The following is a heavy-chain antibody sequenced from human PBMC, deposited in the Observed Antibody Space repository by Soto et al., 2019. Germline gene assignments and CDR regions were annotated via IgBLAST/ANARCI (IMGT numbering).Heavy chain of an antibody. D-gene: IGHD6-13*01. CDR1: GGSISSYY. V-gene: IGHV4-59*01. Sequence: SETLSLTCTVSGGSISSYYWSWIRQPPGKGLEWIGYIYYSGTTSYNPSLKGRVTISVDTSKNQFSLKLSSVTAADTAVYYCARHSTSKRIAAAGSYFDYWGQGTLVTVSS. CDR3: ARHSTSKRIAAAGSYFDY. CDR2: IYYSGTT. J-gene: IGHJ4*02.